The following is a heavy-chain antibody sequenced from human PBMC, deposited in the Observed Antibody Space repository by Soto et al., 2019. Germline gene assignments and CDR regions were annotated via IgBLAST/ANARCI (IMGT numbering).Heavy chain of an antibody. CDR1: GYTFTSYG. CDR3: ARHVRYCSSTSCNFYYYYGMDV. D-gene: IGHD2-2*01. V-gene: IGHV1-18*01. Sequence: ASVKVSCKASGYTFTSYGISWVRQAPGQGLEWMGWISAYNGNTNYAQKLQGRVTMTTDTSTSTAYMELRSLRSDDTVVYYCARHVRYCSSTSCNFYYYYGMDVWGQGTTVTVSS. CDR2: ISAYNGNT. J-gene: IGHJ6*02.